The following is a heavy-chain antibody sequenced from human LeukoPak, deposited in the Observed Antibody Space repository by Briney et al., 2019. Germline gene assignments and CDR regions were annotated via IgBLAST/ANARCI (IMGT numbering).Heavy chain of an antibody. V-gene: IGHV3-23*01. CDR3: AKGSRYYYYYYMGV. D-gene: IGHD6-13*01. J-gene: IGHJ6*03. Sequence: PGGSLRLSCAASGFTFSSYAMSWVRQAPGKGLEWVSAISGSGGSTYYADSVKGRFTISRDNSKNTLYLQMNSLRAEDTAVYYCAKGSRYYYYYYMGVWGKGTTVTVSS. CDR1: GFTFSSYA. CDR2: ISGSGGST.